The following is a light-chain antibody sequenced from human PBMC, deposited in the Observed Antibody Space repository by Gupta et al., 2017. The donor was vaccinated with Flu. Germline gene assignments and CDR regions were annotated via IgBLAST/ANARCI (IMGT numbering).Light chain of an antibody. CDR3: LQHNDSPKT. Sequence: DIQMTQSPSSLSASVGDRVTITCRASQGIGNRLSWYQHKPGKPPKSLIYSTSKVQSGVSSRFSGSGSGTXFTLAIXSLQPEDSATYFCLQHNDSPKTFGXGTKVEI. V-gene: IGKV1-17*01. J-gene: IGKJ1*01. CDR2: STS. CDR1: QGIGNR.